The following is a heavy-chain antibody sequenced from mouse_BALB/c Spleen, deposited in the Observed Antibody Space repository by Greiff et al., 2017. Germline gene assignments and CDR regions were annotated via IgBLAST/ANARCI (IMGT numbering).Heavy chain of an antibody. CDR3: ARWGDSSGYEFAY. Sequence: QVQLQQSGAELVRPGTSVKVSCKASGYAFTNYLIEWVKQRPGQGLEWIGVINPGSGGTNYNEKFKGKATLTADKSSSTAYMQLSSLTSDDSAVYFCARWGDSSGYEFAYWGQGTLVTVSA. V-gene: IGHV1-54*01. CDR1: GYAFTNYL. CDR2: INPGSGGT. J-gene: IGHJ3*01. D-gene: IGHD3-2*01.